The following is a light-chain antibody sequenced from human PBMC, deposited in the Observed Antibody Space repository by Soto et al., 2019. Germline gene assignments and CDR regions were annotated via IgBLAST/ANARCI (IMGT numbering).Light chain of an antibody. V-gene: IGKV3-20*01. CDR3: QQYGTSPWT. Sequence: EIVLTQSPGTLSLSPGERATLSCRTSQSVSTNFLGWYQQKPGQATRLLISGTSNRATGIPDRFSGSGSGTDFTLTISRLEPEDFAVYYCQQYGTSPWTFGQGTKVDIK. J-gene: IGKJ1*01. CDR2: GTS. CDR1: QSVSTNF.